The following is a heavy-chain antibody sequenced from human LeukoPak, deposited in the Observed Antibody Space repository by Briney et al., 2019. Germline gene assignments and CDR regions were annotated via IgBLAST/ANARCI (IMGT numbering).Heavy chain of an antibody. CDR3: AKEKLRRYLDY. V-gene: IGHV3-23*01. J-gene: IGHJ4*02. CDR1: GFTFSNYA. CDR2: ISGSGGST. Sequence: GGSLRLSCVASGFTFSNYAMTWVRQAPGKGLEWVSAISGSGGSTYYADSVKGRFTISRDNSKNTLYLQMNSLRAEDTAVYYCAKEKLRRYLDYWGQGTLVTVSS. D-gene: IGHD3-9*01.